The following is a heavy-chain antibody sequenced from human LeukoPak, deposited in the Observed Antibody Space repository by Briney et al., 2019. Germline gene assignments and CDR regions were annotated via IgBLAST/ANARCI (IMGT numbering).Heavy chain of an antibody. V-gene: IGHV4-4*02. J-gene: IGHJ4*02. CDR3: ARDTRGSYGSGSYGY. CDR1: GGSISSKNW. Sequence: PSGTLSLTCAVSGGSISSKNWWNWVRQPPGKGLEWIGEIYHSGTTNYNPSLKSRVTISVDKSKSQLSLKLSSVTAADTAVYYCARDTRGSYGSGSYGYWGQGTLVTVSS. CDR2: IYHSGTT. D-gene: IGHD3-10*01.